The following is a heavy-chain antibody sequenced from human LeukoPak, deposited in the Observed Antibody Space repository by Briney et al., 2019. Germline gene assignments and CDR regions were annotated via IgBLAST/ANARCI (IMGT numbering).Heavy chain of an antibody. V-gene: IGHV4-34*01. Sequence: PSETLSLTCAVYGGSFSGYYWSWIRQPPGKGLEWIGEINHSGSTNYNPSLKSRVTISVDTSKNQFSLKLSSVTAADTAVYYCAKRFRVPFDPCGQGTLVSASS. CDR1: GGSFSGYY. D-gene: IGHD2-2*01. CDR2: INHSGST. J-gene: IGHJ5*02. CDR3: AKRFRVPFDP.